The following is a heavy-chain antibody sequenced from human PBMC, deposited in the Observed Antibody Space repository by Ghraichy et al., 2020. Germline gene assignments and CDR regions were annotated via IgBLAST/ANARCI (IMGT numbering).Heavy chain of an antibody. V-gene: IGHV3-66*02. CDR1: GFTVSGNY. Sequence: GGSLRLSCAASGFTVSGNYMTWVRQAPGKGLEWVSVIESGSSTYYADSVKGRFTISRDNSKNTLYLQMNSLRAEDTAVYYCARDSTEDFYDSGGSKLYYYHGMDVWGQGTTVTVSS. CDR2: IESGSST. D-gene: IGHD3-22*01. J-gene: IGHJ6*02. CDR3: ARDSTEDFYDSGGSKLYYYHGMDV.